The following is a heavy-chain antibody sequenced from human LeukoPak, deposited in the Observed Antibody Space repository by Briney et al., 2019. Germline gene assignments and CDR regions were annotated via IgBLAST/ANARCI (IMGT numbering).Heavy chain of an antibody. D-gene: IGHD2-2*01. J-gene: IGHJ4*02. CDR3: VKGRYCGGTSCSYFDC. Sequence: GGSLRLSCVASGFIFSTYGMSWVRRAPGKGLEWVSTITAGGGSTYYADSVKGRFTISRDNSKNTLYLQMNSLRAEGTAIYYCVKGRYCGGTSCSYFDCWGQGTLVTFSS. CDR2: ITAGGGST. V-gene: IGHV3-23*01. CDR1: GFIFSTYG.